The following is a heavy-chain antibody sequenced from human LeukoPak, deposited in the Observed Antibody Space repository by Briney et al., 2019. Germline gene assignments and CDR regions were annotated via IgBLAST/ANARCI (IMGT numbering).Heavy chain of an antibody. CDR2: ITSTSSHT. Sequence: GGSLRLSCAASGFTFRSYSMNWVRQAPGKGLEWVSSITSTSSHTYYADSVKGRFTISRDNAKNSLYLQMNGLGAEDTAVYYCARELNGYGYYFFDYWGPGTLVTVSS. V-gene: IGHV3-21*01. J-gene: IGHJ4*02. CDR1: GFTFRSYS. CDR3: ARELNGYGYYFFDY. D-gene: IGHD3-16*01.